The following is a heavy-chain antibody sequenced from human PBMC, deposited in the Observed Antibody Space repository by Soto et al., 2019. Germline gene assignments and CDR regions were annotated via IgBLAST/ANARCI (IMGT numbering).Heavy chain of an antibody. V-gene: IGHV4-34*01. CDR2: IDHSGST. CDR3: ARDLGLRSAGDLYYYYMDV. J-gene: IGHJ6*03. CDR1: GGSFSGYY. Sequence: SETLSLTCAVYGGSFSGYYWNWIRQPPGKGLEWIGEIDHSGSTKYNPSLKSRVTISVDTPKNQYSLKLSSVTAADTAVYYCARDLGLRSAGDLYYYYMDVWGKGTTVTVSS. D-gene: IGHD5-12*01.